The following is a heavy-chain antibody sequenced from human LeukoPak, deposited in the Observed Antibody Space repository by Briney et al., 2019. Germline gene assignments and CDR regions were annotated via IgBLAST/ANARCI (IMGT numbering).Heavy chain of an antibody. CDR3: ARDGSRGSFYFDY. J-gene: IGHJ4*02. D-gene: IGHD3-10*01. V-gene: IGHV4-39*02. CDR1: GGSISSSTYY. Sequence: PSETLSLTCTVSGGSISSSTYYWGWIRQPPGKGLEWIGSIYYSGSTYYNPSLKSRVTISVDTSKNQFSLKLSSVTAADTAVYYCARDGSRGSFYFDYWGQGTLVTVSS. CDR2: IYYSGST.